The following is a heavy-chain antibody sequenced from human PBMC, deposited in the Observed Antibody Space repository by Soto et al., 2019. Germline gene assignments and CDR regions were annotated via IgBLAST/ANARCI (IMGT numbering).Heavy chain of an antibody. CDR3: ARTCSGGTCSFDY. J-gene: IGHJ4*02. CDR2: ICSSGST. V-gene: IGHV3-66*01. D-gene: IGHD2-15*01. CDR1: GFTFSTYS. Sequence: PWGSLRLSCAASGFTFSTYSMNWVRQAPGKGLEWVSVICSSGSTFYADSVKGRFTISRDNSENTLYLQMNSLRAEDTAVYYCARTCSGGTCSFDYWGQGTLVTVSS.